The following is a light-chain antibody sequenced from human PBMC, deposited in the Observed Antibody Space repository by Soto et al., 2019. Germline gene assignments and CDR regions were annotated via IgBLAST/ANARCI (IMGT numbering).Light chain of an antibody. V-gene: IGKV3-20*01. CDR3: QQYGSSSWT. CDR2: GAS. CDR1: QSVSSSY. Sequence: EIVLTQSPGTLSLSPGERATLSCRASQSVSSSYLAWYQQKPGQAHRLLIYGASSRATGIPDRFSGSGSGTDFTLTISRLEPEDFAVYYWQQYGSSSWTFGQGTKVEIK. J-gene: IGKJ1*01.